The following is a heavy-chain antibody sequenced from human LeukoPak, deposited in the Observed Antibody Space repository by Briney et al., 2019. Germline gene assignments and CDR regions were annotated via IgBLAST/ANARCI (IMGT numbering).Heavy chain of an antibody. V-gene: IGHV4-38-2*02. CDR2: IYHSGHT. CDR1: PYSISTGHY. J-gene: IGHJ4*02. CDR3: ARDHRIAAAGTPRYDY. D-gene: IGHD6-13*01. Sequence: SETLSLTCSVSPYSISTGHYWGWIRQPPGKGLEWIGSIYHSGHTYYNPSLKSRVTISVDTSKNQFSLKLSSVTAADTAVYYCARDHRIAAAGTPRYDYWGQGTLVTVSS.